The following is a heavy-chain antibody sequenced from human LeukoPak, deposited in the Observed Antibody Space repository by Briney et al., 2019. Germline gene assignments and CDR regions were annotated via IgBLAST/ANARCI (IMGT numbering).Heavy chain of an antibody. V-gene: IGHV1-24*01. D-gene: IGHD3-10*01. CDR3: ATVWFGELSFSLVNTYYFDY. CDR2: FDPEDGET. J-gene: IGHJ4*02. Sequence: ASVKVSCKVSGYTLTELSMHWVRQAPGKGLEWMGGFDPEDGETIYAQKFQGRVTMTEDTSTDTAYMELSSLRSEDTAVYYCATVWFGELSFSLVNTYYFDYWGQGTLVTVPS. CDR1: GYTLTELS.